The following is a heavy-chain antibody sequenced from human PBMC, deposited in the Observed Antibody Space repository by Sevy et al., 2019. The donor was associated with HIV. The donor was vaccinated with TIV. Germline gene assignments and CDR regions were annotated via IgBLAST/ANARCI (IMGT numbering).Heavy chain of an antibody. J-gene: IGHJ3*01. CDR3: ATGTTDSSISWVFDV. D-gene: IGHD6-13*01. V-gene: IGHV3-23*01. Sequence: GGSLRLSCAASGFTFFSHVMSWVRQAPGKGLEWVSGLSGSGGSTYYADSAKGRFSISRDNSKNKLYLQMSSLRIEDTAVYYCATGTTDSSISWVFDVWGQGTMVTVSS. CDR2: LSGSGGST. CDR1: GFTFFSHV.